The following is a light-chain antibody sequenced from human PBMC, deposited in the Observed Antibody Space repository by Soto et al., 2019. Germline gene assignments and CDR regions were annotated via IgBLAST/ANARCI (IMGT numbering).Light chain of an antibody. CDR1: SGHSSYA. Sequence: QLVLTQSPSASASLGASVKLTCTLSSGHSSYAIAWHQQQPEKGPRYLMKLNSDGSHSKEDGIPDRFSGSSSGAERYLTISSLQSEDEADYYCQTWGAGPHVVFGGGTKVTVL. CDR2: LNSDGSH. V-gene: IGLV4-69*01. J-gene: IGLJ2*01. CDR3: QTWGAGPHVV.